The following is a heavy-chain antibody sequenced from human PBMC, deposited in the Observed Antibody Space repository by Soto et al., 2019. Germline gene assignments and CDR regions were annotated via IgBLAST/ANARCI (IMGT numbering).Heavy chain of an antibody. CDR3: ARQVYIVVVVAATNWFDP. J-gene: IGHJ5*02. CDR1: GGSISSSSYY. CDR2: IYYSGST. V-gene: IGHV4-39*01. D-gene: IGHD2-15*01. Sequence: TETLSLTCNVSGGSISSSSYYWGWIRQPPGKGLEWIGSIYYSGSTYYNPSLKSRVTISVDTSKNQFSLKLSSVTAAVTAVYYCARQVYIVVVVAATNWFDPWGQGTLVTVSS.